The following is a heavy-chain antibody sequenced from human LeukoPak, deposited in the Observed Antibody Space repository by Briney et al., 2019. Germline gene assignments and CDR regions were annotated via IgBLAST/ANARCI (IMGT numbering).Heavy chain of an antibody. D-gene: IGHD6-13*01. J-gene: IGHJ4*02. CDR1: GYSISSGYY. CDR3: ARVVSSIWYYSDY. V-gene: IGHV4-38-2*01. CDR2: IYHSGST. Sequence: PSETLSLTCAVSGYSISSGYYWGWIRQPPGKGLEWIGSIYHSGSTYYNPSLKSRVTISVDTSKNQFSLRLSSVTAADTAVYYCARVVSSIWYYSDYWGQGTLVTVSS.